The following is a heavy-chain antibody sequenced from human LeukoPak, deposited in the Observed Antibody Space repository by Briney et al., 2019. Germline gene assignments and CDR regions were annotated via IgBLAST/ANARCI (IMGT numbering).Heavy chain of an antibody. Sequence: GGSLPLSCAASGFTFSDYYMSWIRKAPGKGLEWVSYISSSSSYTNYADSVKGRFTISRDNAKYSLYLQMNSLRAEDTAVYYCARSHCSGGSCPLDYWGQGTLVTVSS. D-gene: IGHD2-15*01. CDR2: ISSSSSYT. CDR3: ARSHCSGGSCPLDY. V-gene: IGHV3-11*06. CDR1: GFTFSDYY. J-gene: IGHJ4*02.